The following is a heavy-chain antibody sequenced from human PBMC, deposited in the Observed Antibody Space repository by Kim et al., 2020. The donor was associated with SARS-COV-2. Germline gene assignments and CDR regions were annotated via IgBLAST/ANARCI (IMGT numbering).Heavy chain of an antibody. Sequence: GGSLRLSCAVSGSSVRSSYMTWVRQAPGKGLEWVSAIHDVGSTYYADSVKGRFTISRDIPKDTLYLQMNSLRAEDTAVYYCSSSTVGAYFDYWGQGSLVT. CDR3: SSSTVGAYFDY. D-gene: IGHD1-26*01. CDR2: IHDVGST. V-gene: IGHV3-53*01. CDR1: GSSVRSSY. J-gene: IGHJ4*02.